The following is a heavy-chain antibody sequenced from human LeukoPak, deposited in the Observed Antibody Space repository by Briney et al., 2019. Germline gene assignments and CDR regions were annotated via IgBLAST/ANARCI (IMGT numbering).Heavy chain of an antibody. CDR3: AKEISGWAYFDY. J-gene: IGHJ4*02. CDR2: INPSGGST. V-gene: IGHV1-46*01. D-gene: IGHD6-19*01. CDR1: GYTFTSYY. Sequence: EASVKVSCKASGYTFTSYYMHWVRQAPGQGLEWMGIINPSGGSTSYAQKFQGRVTMTRDMSTSTVYMELSSLRSEDTAVYYCAKEISGWAYFDYWGQGTLVTVSS.